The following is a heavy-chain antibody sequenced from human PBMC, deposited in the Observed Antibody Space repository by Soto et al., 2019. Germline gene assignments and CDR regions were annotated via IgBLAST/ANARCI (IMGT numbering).Heavy chain of an antibody. D-gene: IGHD1-26*01. CDR2: ISGAGGNT. Sequence: GALRLPCPASGLTRSTYSMSWVRQAPGKGLEWVSGISGAGGNTYYADSVKGRFTISRDNSKNTLSLQMNSLRADDTALYYCAKQVRELARHFDYWGQGTLVTVSS. CDR1: GLTRSTYS. V-gene: IGHV3-23*01. J-gene: IGHJ4*02. CDR3: AKQVRELARHFDY.